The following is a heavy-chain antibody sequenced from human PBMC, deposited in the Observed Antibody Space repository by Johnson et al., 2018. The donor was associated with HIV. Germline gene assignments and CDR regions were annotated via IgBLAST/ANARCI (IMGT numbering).Heavy chain of an antibody. Sequence: VQLVESGGGLVKPGGSLRLSCAASGFTLSDYYMSWIRQAPGKGLVWVSRMNGDGKSTTYADSVKGRFIISRDNAKNTLYLQMNSLRADDTAVYYCARGLWLTPDVFDFWGQGTMVTVSS. J-gene: IGHJ3*01. D-gene: IGHD3-16*01. V-gene: IGHV3-74*02. CDR2: MNGDGKST. CDR1: GFTLSDYY. CDR3: ARGLWLTPDVFDF.